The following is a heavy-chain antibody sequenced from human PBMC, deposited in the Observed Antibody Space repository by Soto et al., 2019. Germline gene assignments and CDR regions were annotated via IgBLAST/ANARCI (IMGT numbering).Heavy chain of an antibody. CDR2: ISSSSSYI. V-gene: IGHV3-21*01. J-gene: IGHJ4*02. CDR1: GFTFSSYS. CDR3: ARDFLPECGSSWYVFVGY. Sequence: EVQLVESGGGLVKPGGSLRLSCAASGFTFSSYSMNWVRQAPGKGLEWVSSISSSSSYIYYADSVKGRFTISRDNAKNSLYLQMNILRAEDTAVYYCARDFLPECGSSWYVFVGYWGQGTLVTVSS. D-gene: IGHD6-13*01.